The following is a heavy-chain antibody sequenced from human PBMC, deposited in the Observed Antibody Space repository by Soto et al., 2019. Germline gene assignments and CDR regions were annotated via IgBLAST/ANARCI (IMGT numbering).Heavy chain of an antibody. D-gene: IGHD6-13*01. V-gene: IGHV1-18*01. CDR3: ARVTAAGTGALDY. CDR2: ISVYNGNT. Sequence: ASVKVSCKASGYSFNSYGISWVRQAPGQGLEWMGWISVYNGNTNYAQKLQGRVTMTTDTPTSTAYMELRSLRSDDTAVYYCARVTAAGTGALDYWGQGTLVTVSS. CDR1: GYSFNSYG. J-gene: IGHJ4*02.